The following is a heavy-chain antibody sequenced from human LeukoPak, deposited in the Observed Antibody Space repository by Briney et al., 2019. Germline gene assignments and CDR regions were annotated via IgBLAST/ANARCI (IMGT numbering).Heavy chain of an antibody. CDR3: ARGRGGSYYSSNELNY. V-gene: IGHV1-8*01. J-gene: IGHJ4*02. CDR1: GYTFTSYD. CDR2: MNPNSGNT. Sequence: ASVKASCKASGYTFTSYDINWVRQATGQGLEWMGWMNPNSGNTGYAQKFQGRVTMTRNTSISTAYTELSSLRSEDTAVYYCARGRGGSYYSSNELNYWGQGTLVTVSS. D-gene: IGHD1-26*01.